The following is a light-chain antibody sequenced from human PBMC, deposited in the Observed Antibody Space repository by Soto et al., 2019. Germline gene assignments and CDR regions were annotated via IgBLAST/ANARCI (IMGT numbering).Light chain of an antibody. Sequence: EIVMTQSPVTLSVSPGDRATLSCRASQRVNSNLAWYQHKPGQTPNLLIYVASTRATGIPARFSGSGSGTEFTLTISSLQSEDFAVYYCQQYNVWPLTFGGGTKVEFK. CDR3: QQYNVWPLT. V-gene: IGKV3-15*01. CDR1: QRVNSN. J-gene: IGKJ4*01. CDR2: VAS.